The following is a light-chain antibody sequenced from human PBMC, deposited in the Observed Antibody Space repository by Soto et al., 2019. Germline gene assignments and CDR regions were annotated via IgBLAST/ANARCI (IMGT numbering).Light chain of an antibody. CDR2: AAS. V-gene: IGKV1-9*01. Sequence: DIQLTLSPSFLSASVGDRVTITCRASQGLSSDLAWYQQKPGKAPKLLIYAASTLQSGVPSRFSGSGSGTEFTLTISSLQPEDFATYYCQQLNSYPITFGQGTRLEIK. CDR3: QQLNSYPIT. CDR1: QGLSSD. J-gene: IGKJ5*01.